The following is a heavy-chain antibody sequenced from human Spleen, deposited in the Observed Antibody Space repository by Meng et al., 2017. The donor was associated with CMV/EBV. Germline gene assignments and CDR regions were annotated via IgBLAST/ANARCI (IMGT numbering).Heavy chain of an antibody. D-gene: IGHD2-2*01. CDR3: ARARDCSSTSCYDHPPEYYYYGMDV. Sequence: SETLSLTCTVSGASISSYYWSWIRQPPGKGLEWIGQTVYGQNTNYNPSLQSRLTISIDTSKNQFSLKLSSVTAADTAVYYCARARDCSSTSCYDHPPEYYYYGMDVWGQGTTVTVSS. CDR2: TVYGQNT. CDR1: GASISSYY. V-gene: IGHV4-59*08. J-gene: IGHJ6*02.